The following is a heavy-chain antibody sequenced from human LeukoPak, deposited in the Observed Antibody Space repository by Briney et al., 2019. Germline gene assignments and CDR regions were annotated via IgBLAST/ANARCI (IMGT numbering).Heavy chain of an antibody. CDR2: IYPGDSDS. V-gene: IGHV5-51*01. CDR3: ARLSSSRWFFDY. J-gene: IGHJ4*02. D-gene: IGHD6-13*01. CDR1: RYSFTNYW. Sequence: GESLKISCKGSRYSFTNYWIGWVRQVPGKGLEWVAIIYPGDSDSRYSPSFQGPVISADKSISTAYLQRSSLKASDNGMYYCARLSSSRWFFDYWGQGTLVTVSS.